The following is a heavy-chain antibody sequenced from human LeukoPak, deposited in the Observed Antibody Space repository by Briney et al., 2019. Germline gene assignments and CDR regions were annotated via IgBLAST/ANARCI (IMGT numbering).Heavy chain of an antibody. D-gene: IGHD6-19*01. V-gene: IGHV3-53*01. Sequence: GGSLRLSCAASGFTVSSNYMSWVRQAPGKGLEWVSVIYSGGSTYYADSVKGRFTISRDNSKNTLYLQMNSLRAEDTAVYYCASGDGWYGYYFDYWGQGTLVTVSS. CDR2: IYSGGST. CDR1: GFTVSSNY. J-gene: IGHJ4*02. CDR3: ASGDGWYGYYFDY.